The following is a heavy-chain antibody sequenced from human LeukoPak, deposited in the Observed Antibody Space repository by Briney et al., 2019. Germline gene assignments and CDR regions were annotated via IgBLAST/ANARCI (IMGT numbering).Heavy chain of an antibody. CDR1: GYTFSSYS. J-gene: IGHJ3*01. D-gene: IGHD5-18*01. V-gene: IGHV3-48*01. Sequence: GGSLRLSCAASGYTFSSYSMNWVRQAPGKGLEWVSYISSSSSTIYYADSVKGRFTISRDNAKNSLYLQMNSLRAEDTAVYYCARHTDKGAGVFDLWGQGTMVTVSS. CDR2: ISSSSSTI. CDR3: ARHTDKGAGVFDL.